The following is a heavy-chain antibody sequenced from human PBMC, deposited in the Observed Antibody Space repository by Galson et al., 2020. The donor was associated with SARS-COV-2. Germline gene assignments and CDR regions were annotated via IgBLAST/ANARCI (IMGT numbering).Heavy chain of an antibody. CDR2: ISYDGSNK. CDR1: GFSFTNYA. D-gene: IGHD3-10*01. Sequence: GESLKISCAASGFSFTNYAMHWVRQAPGKGLEWVAVISYDGSNKYYADSVKGRFTISRDNSKNSLYLQMNSLRAEDTAVYYCARVHGAYYYGMDVWGQGTTVTVSS. V-gene: IGHV3-30-3*01. CDR3: ARVHGAYYYGMDV. J-gene: IGHJ6*02.